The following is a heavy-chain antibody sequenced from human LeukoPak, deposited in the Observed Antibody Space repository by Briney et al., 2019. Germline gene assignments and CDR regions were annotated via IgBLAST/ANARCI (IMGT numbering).Heavy chain of an antibody. J-gene: IGHJ5*02. CDR2: INHSGST. CDR1: GGSFSGYY. Sequence: SETLSLTCAVYGGSFSGYYWSWIRQPPGKGLEWIGEINHSGSTNYNPSLKRRVTISVDTSKNQFSLKLSSVTAADTAVYYCAKGRRRRNYDSGEYGSWFDLWGQGTQVTVSS. V-gene: IGHV4-34*01. D-gene: IGHD3-22*01. CDR3: AKGRRRRNYDSGEYGSWFDL.